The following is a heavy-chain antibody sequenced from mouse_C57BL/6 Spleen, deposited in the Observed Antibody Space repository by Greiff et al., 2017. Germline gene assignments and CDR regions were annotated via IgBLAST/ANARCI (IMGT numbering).Heavy chain of an antibody. CDR1: GFTFSSYT. CDR3: ARPDFYYYAMDY. Sequence: DVMLVESGGGLVKPGGSLKLSCAASGFTFSSYTMSWVRQTPEKRLEWVATISGGGGNTYYPDSVKGRFTISRDNAKNSLYLQMRRLSSEDTALYYCARPDFYYYAMDYWGQGTSVTVSS. J-gene: IGHJ4*01. CDR2: ISGGGGNT. V-gene: IGHV5-9*01.